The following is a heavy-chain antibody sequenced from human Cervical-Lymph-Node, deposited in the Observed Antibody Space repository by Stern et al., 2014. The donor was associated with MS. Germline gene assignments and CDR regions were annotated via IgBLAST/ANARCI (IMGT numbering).Heavy chain of an antibody. J-gene: IGHJ3*02. D-gene: IGHD1-26*01. CDR1: GYTFSSYG. V-gene: IGHV1-18*04. Sequence: QMQLVQSGGEVEKPGASVKVSCQASGYTFSSYGISWVRQAPGQGLEWMGWISAYNGNTRYAQKFRGRVTLTTDTSTSTAYMELRSLRSDDTAVYYCARDGVGNDDAFDIWGQGTLVSVSS. CDR2: ISAYNGNT. CDR3: ARDGVGNDDAFDI.